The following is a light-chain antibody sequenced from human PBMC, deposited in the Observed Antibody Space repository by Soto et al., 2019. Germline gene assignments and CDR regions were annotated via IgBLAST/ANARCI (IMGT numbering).Light chain of an antibody. V-gene: IGKV3-15*01. Sequence: EIVMTQSPATLSVSPGERATLSGRASQSVNRNLAWYQQKPGQAPRLLISAASTRATGIPARFSGSGSETEFTLTISSLRSEDFAVYYCQQYNNWWTFGQGTKVEMK. CDR2: AAS. CDR1: QSVNRN. J-gene: IGKJ1*01. CDR3: QQYNNWWT.